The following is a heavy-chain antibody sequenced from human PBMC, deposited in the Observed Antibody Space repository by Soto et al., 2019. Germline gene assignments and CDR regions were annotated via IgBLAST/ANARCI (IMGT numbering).Heavy chain of an antibody. CDR1: GHSLTDLS. J-gene: IGHJ4*02. D-gene: IGHD3-16*01. CDR3: ATTRTTYVYDFDS. V-gene: IGHV1-24*01. Sequence: ASVKVSCKVAGHSLTDLSMHWVRQGPGRGLEWLGGVDPEEGEIIYAQNFQGRIRLTEDTSTDTAFMELNSLKSEDTAIDYCATTRTTYVYDFDSWGQGTLVTVSS. CDR2: VDPEEGEI.